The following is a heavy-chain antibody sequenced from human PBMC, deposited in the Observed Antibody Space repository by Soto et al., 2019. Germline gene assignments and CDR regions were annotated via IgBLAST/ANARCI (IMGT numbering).Heavy chain of an antibody. CDR3: AIYYYDSSGYPGGEY. D-gene: IGHD3-22*01. V-gene: IGHV4-59*01. CDR1: GGSISSYY. Sequence: SETLSLTCTVSGGSISSYYWSWIRQPPGKGLEWIGYIYYSGSTNYNPSLKSRVTISVDTSKNQFSLKLSSVTAADTAVYYCAIYYYDSSGYPGGEYWGQGTLVTVSS. J-gene: IGHJ4*02. CDR2: IYYSGST.